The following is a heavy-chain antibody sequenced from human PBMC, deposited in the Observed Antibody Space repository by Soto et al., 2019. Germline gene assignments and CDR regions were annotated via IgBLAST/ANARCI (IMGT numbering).Heavy chain of an antibody. CDR2: ISGTGGST. CDR3: AKVRPSLGGTGRGAMDV. Sequence: EVRLLESGGGLVQPGGSLRLSCAASGFTFSSYAMSWVRQSPGNGLEWVSAISGTGGSTYYANSVKGRFTVSRDNSKDTLYLQMHGLRADDTAVYYCAKVRPSLGGTGRGAMDVWGQGTTVTVSS. CDR1: GFTFSSYA. J-gene: IGHJ6*02. D-gene: IGHD3-16*01. V-gene: IGHV3-23*01.